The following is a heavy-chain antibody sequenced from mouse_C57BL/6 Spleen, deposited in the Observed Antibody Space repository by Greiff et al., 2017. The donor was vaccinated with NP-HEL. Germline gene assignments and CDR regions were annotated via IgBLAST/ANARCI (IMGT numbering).Heavy chain of an antibody. V-gene: IGHV1-42*01. Sequence: EVKLMESGPELVKPGASVKISCKASGYSFTGYYMNWVKQSPEKSLEWIGEINPSTGGTTYNQKFKAKATLTVDKSSSTAYMQLKSLTSEDSAVYYCARSGGAMDYWGQGTSVTVSS. CDR3: ARSGGAMDY. D-gene: IGHD3-2*02. CDR1: GYSFTGYY. CDR2: INPSTGGT. J-gene: IGHJ4*01.